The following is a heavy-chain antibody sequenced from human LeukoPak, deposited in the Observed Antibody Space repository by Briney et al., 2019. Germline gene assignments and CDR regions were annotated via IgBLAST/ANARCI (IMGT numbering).Heavy chain of an antibody. J-gene: IGHJ6*03. Sequence: GASVKVSCKASGYTFTSYDINWVRQATGQGLEWMGWMNPNSGNTGYAQKFQGRVTMTRNTSISTAYMELSSLRSEDTAVYYCARAAAAGRGGGLYYYYYMDVWGKGTTVTISS. D-gene: IGHD6-13*01. CDR1: GYTFTSYD. CDR3: ARAAAAGRGGGLYYYYYMDV. CDR2: MNPNSGNT. V-gene: IGHV1-8*01.